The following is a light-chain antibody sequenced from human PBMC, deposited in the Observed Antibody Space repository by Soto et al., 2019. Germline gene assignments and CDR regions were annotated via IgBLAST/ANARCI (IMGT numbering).Light chain of an antibody. J-gene: IGLJ2*01. Sequence: QSALTQPASVSGSPGQSITISCTGTSSDVGGFIYVSWYQQHPGKAPKLMIYAVSNRPSGISNRFSGSKSGNTASLTISGRQAEDEADYYCSSYSSSSTLVVFGGGTKLTVL. V-gene: IGLV2-14*01. CDR3: SSYSSSSTLVV. CDR2: AVS. CDR1: SSDVGGFIY.